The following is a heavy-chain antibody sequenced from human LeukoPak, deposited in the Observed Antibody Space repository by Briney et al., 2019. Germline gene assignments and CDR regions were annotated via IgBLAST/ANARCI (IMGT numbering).Heavy chain of an antibody. J-gene: IGHJ4*02. CDR2: INPNSGGT. D-gene: IGHD2-21*02. CDR3: ARGQGLAYCGGGCYSGIDY. V-gene: IGHV1-2*02. Sequence: GASVKVSSKASGYTFTGYYMHWVRQAPGQGLEWMGWINPNSGGTNYAQKFQGRVTMTRDMSTSTVYMELSSLRSEDTAVYYCARGQGLAYCGGGCYSGIDYWGQGTLVTVSS. CDR1: GYTFTGYY.